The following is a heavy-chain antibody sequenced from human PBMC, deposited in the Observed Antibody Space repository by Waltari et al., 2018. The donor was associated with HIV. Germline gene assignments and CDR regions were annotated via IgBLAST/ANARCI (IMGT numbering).Heavy chain of an antibody. CDR3: ARRRRGYYYDSSGYFRVDY. V-gene: IGHV5-51*03. Sequence: EVQLVQSGAEVKKPGESLKISCKGSGYSFTSYWIGWVRQMPGKGLEWIGIICPGGSETGYGRSCQALVYISADESISTAYLQWSSLKASDTAMYYCARRRRGYYYDSSGYFRVDYWGQGTLVTVSS. J-gene: IGHJ4*02. D-gene: IGHD3-22*01. CDR1: GYSFTSYW. CDR2: ICPGGSET.